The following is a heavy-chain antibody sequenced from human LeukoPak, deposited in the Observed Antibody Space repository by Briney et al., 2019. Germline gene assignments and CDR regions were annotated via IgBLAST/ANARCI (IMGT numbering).Heavy chain of an antibody. V-gene: IGHV1-8*03. CDR3: ARTTVVTQEDAFDI. CDR1: GYTFTSYD. J-gene: IGHJ3*02. D-gene: IGHD4-23*01. CDR2: MNPNSGNT. Sequence: GASVEVSCKAAGYTFTSYDINWVRQATGQGLEWMGWMNPNSGNTGYAQKFQGRVTITRNTSISTAYMELSSLRSEDTAVYYCARTTVVTQEDAFDIWGQGTMVTVSS.